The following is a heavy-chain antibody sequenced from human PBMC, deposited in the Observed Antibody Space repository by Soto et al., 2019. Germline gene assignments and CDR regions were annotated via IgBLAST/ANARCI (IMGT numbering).Heavy chain of an antibody. D-gene: IGHD1-26*01. J-gene: IGHJ4*02. CDR2: MSYDGSTK. CDR1: GFTFSSYG. V-gene: IGHV3-30-3*01. Sequence: GGSLRLSCAASGFTFSSYGMYWVRQAPGKGLEWVAIMSYDGSTKYYADSVKGRFTISRDNAKNSLYLQMNSLRDEDTAVYYCARDRRLPYREYFDYWGQGTLVTVSS. CDR3: ARDRRLPYREYFDY.